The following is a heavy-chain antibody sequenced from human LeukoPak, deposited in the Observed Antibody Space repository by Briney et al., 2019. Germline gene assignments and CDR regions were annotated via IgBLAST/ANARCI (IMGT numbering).Heavy chain of an antibody. J-gene: IGHJ4*02. V-gene: IGHV3-23*01. CDR1: GLTFSNYA. CDR3: AKGSGGWELPHPFDY. CDR2: ISSSGGHT. D-gene: IGHD1-26*01. Sequence: GGSLRLSCAVSGLTFSNYAMTWVRQAPGKGLEWVSSISSSGGHTYYGGSVKGRFAISRDNSKNTLYLQMNSLRAEDTAVYYCAKGSGGWELPHPFDYWGQGTLVTVSS.